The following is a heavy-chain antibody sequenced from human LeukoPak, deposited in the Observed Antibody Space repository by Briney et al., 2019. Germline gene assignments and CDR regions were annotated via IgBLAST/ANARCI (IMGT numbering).Heavy chain of an antibody. V-gene: IGHV3-11*05. J-gene: IGHJ4*02. CDR1: GFTFSDYY. CDR2: ISSSSSYT. D-gene: IGHD2-21*02. CDR3: ARGREAYCGGDCYSVMLDYFDY. Sequence: KAGGSLRLSCAASGFTFSDYYMSWIRQAPGKGLEWVSYISSSSSYTNYADSVKGRFTISRDNAKNSLYLQMNSLRAEDTAVYYCARGREAYCGGDCYSVMLDYFDYWGQGTLVTVSS.